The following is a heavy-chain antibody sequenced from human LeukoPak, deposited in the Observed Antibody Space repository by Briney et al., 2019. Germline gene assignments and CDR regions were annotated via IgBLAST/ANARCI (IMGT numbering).Heavy chain of an antibody. J-gene: IGHJ3*02. CDR2: INPNSGGT. V-gene: IGHV1-2*02. D-gene: IGHD3-3*01. Sequence: ASVKVSCKAFGYTFTSNYMHWVRQAPGQGLEWMGWINPNSGGTNYAQKFQGRVTMTRDTSISTAYMELSRLRSDDTAVYYCASQRGEDAFDIWGQGTMVTVSS. CDR3: ASQRGEDAFDI. CDR1: GYTFTSNY.